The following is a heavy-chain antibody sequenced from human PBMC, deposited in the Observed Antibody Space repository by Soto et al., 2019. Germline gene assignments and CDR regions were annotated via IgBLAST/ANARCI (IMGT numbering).Heavy chain of an antibody. J-gene: IGHJ6*01. CDR2: MYSFGEI. Sequence: EVQVVERGGGLIQPGGSLRLSCAVRGFTVRSIYTSWVRQAPGQGLELVALMYSFGEIFYADSVKGRFRFSRDYSKTSLVLEMNSLIVVDRAVYYCGITLWRADGMDGWGQGAAVTVSS. CDR1: GFTVRSIY. V-gene: IGHV3-53*01. CDR3: GITLWRADGMDG. D-gene: IGHD1-20*01.